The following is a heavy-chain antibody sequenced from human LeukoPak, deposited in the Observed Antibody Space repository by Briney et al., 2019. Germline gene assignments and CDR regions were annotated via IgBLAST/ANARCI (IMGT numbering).Heavy chain of an antibody. CDR2: ISWNSGSI. J-gene: IGHJ4*02. CDR3: AKGANYGSPNRYYFDY. V-gene: IGHV3-9*01. CDR1: GFTFSNYA. Sequence: GASLRLSCAASGFTFSNYAMSWVRQAPGKGLEWVSGISWNSGSIGYADSVRGRFTISRDNAKNSLYLQINSLRAEDTALYYCAKGANYGSPNRYYFDYWGQGTLVTVSS. D-gene: IGHD3-10*01.